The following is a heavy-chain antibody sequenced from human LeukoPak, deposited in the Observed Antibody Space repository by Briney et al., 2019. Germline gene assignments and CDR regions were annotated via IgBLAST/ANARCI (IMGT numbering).Heavy chain of an antibody. J-gene: IGHJ3*02. CDR1: GFTISNYG. V-gene: IGHV3-7*01. Sequence: GGSLRLSCAVSGFTISNYGMGWVRQAPGKGLEWVANIEQTESEKKYVDSVKGRFTISRDNVRNSLYLQMNNLRAEDTAVYYCARDGAGPPQEAFDIWGQGTVVTVCS. CDR3: ARDGAGPPQEAFDI. CDR2: IEQTESEK.